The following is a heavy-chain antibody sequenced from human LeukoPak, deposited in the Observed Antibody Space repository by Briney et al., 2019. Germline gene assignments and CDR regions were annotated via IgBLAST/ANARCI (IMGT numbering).Heavy chain of an antibody. CDR3: VRDQYCASSSCPGAFDL. CDR2: IKSKNDGGTT. Sequence: GGSLRLSCAASGFSINYDWMSWVRQAPGKGLEWVGRIKSKNDGGTTEYAAPVKGRFTISRDDSRNTLYLQMSSLKSEDTAVYYCVRDQYCASSSCPGAFDLWGQGTVVTVSS. CDR1: GFSINYDW. J-gene: IGHJ3*01. D-gene: IGHD2-2*01. V-gene: IGHV3-15*01.